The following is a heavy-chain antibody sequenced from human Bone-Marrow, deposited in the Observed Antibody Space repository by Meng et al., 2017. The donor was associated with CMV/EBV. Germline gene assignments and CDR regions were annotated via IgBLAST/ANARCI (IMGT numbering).Heavy chain of an antibody. CDR3: VKGISTVTFYGMDV. CDR2: ISWDKNNI. J-gene: IGHJ6*02. V-gene: IGHV3-9*01. Sequence: SLKISLAASGFSYDDYAMHWVRQTPGKGLELVSGISWDKNNIDYVDSVKGRFTISRDNAKNSLYLQMNSLRTEDTVLYYCVKGISTVTFYGMDVWGRGTTVTVSS. CDR1: GFSYDDYA. D-gene: IGHD4-11*01.